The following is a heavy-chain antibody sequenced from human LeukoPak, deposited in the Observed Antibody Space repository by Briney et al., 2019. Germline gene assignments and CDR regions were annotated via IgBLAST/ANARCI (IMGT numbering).Heavy chain of an antibody. Sequence: PSETLSLTCTVSGGSISSGGYYWSWIRQHPGKGLEWIGYIYYSGSTYYNPSLKSRVTISVDTSKNQFSLKLSSVTAADTAVYYCASSSSRRRYFDYWGQGTLVTVSS. V-gene: IGHV4-31*03. D-gene: IGHD6-13*01. CDR3: ASSSSRRRYFDY. CDR2: IYYSGST. CDR1: GGSISSGGYY. J-gene: IGHJ4*02.